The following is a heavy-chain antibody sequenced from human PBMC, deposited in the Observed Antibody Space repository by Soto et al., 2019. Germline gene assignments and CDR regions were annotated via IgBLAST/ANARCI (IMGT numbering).Heavy chain of an antibody. J-gene: IGHJ5*02. V-gene: IGHV3-33*01. CDR2: IWYDGSNK. Sequence: QVQLVESGGGVVQPGRSLRLSCAASGFTFSSYGMHWVRQAPGKGLEWVAVIWYDGSNKYYADSVKGRFTISRDNSQNTLYLQMNSLRAEDTAVYYCARMATSYSSGWYWFDPWGQGTLVTVSS. CDR1: GFTFSSYG. D-gene: IGHD6-19*01. CDR3: ARMATSYSSGWYWFDP.